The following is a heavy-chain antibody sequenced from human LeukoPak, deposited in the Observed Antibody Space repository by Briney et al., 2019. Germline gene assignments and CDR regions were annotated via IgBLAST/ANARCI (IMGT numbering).Heavy chain of an antibody. D-gene: IGHD3-22*01. CDR3: ARDGPSYYYDSSGYGDFDY. Sequence: GGSLRLSCAASGFTFSSYSMNWVRQAPGKGLEWVSYISSSSSTIYYADSVKGRFTISRDNAKNSLYLQMNSLRAEDTAVYYCARDGPSYYYDSSGYGDFDYWGQGTLVTVSS. CDR1: GFTFSSYS. V-gene: IGHV3-48*04. CDR2: ISSSSSTI. J-gene: IGHJ4*02.